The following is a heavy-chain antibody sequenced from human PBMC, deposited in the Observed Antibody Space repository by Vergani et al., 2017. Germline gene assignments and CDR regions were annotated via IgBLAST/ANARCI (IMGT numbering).Heavy chain of an antibody. Sequence: QLQLQESGPGLVKPSETLSLTCTVSVGSISSSSYYWGWIRKPPGKGLEWIGSIYYSGSTYYNPSLKSRVTISVDTSKNQFSLKLSSVTAADTAVYYCARVGFSGGSPYPLYYYYYYMDVWGKGTTVTVSS. CDR2: IYYSGST. CDR1: VGSISSSSYY. D-gene: IGHD2-15*01. CDR3: ARVGFSGGSPYPLYYYYYYMDV. J-gene: IGHJ6*03. V-gene: IGHV4-39*07.